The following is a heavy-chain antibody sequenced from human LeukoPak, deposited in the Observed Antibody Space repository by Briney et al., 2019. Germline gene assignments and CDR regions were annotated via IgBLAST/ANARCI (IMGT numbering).Heavy chain of an antibody. D-gene: IGHD2-21*01. CDR3: ARGRILRFNWFDP. Sequence: GASVKVSCKASGYTFTGYYMHWVRQAPGQGLEWMGWINPNSGGTNYAQKFQGRVTMTRDTSISTAYMELSSLRSDDTAVYYCARGRILRFNWFDPWGQGTLVTVSS. CDR2: INPNSGGT. J-gene: IGHJ5*02. V-gene: IGHV1-2*02. CDR1: GYTFTGYY.